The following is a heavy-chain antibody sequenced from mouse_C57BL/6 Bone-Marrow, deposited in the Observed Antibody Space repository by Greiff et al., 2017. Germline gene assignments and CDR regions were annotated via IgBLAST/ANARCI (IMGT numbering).Heavy chain of an antibody. CDR1: GYTFTDYN. CDR3: ARGYGNYYFDY. V-gene: IGHV1-18*01. D-gene: IGHD2-10*02. Sequence: EVQLQQSGPELVKPGASVKIPCKASGYTFTDYNMDWAKQSHGKSLEWIGDINPNNGGTIYNQKFKGKATLTVDKSSSTAYMELRSLTSEDTAVYYCARGYGNYYFDYWGQGTTLTVSS. CDR2: INPNNGGT. J-gene: IGHJ2*01.